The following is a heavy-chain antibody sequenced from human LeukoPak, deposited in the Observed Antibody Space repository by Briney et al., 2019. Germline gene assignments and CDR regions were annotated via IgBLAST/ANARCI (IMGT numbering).Heavy chain of an antibody. Sequence: GGSLRLSCAASGFTFSSYDMHWVRQATGKGLEWVSDIGIDCDIYYAASVKGRFTISRENAKNSLYLQMNSLKAGDTAVYYCTRGALGFDFWGQGTLVTVSS. CDR3: TRGALGFDF. J-gene: IGHJ4*02. CDR1: GFTFSSYD. CDR2: IGIDCDI. V-gene: IGHV3-13*04.